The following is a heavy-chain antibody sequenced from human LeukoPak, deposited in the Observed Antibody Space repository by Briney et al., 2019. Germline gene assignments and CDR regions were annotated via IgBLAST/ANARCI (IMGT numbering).Heavy chain of an antibody. CDR1: GFTFSSYS. D-gene: IGHD4-23*01. V-gene: IGHV3-48*01. CDR2: ISSSSSTI. J-gene: IGHJ3*02. Sequence: GGSLRLSCAASGFTFSSYSMNWVRQAPGKGLEWVSYISSSSSTIYYADSVKGRFTISRDNAKNSLYLQMNSLRAEDTAVYYCAKGSGGQGAFDIWGQGTMVTVSS. CDR3: AKGSGGQGAFDI.